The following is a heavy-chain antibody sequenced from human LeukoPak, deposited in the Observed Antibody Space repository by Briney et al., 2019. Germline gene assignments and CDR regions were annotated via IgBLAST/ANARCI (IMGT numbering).Heavy chain of an antibody. V-gene: IGHV1-69*13. D-gene: IGHD2-15*01. CDR3: ARGSALLALSFDY. CDR1: GGTFSSYA. CDR2: IIPILGTA. Sequence: WASVKVSCKASGGTFSSYAISWVRQAPGQGLEWMGGIIPILGTANYAQKFQGRVTITADESTSTAYMELSSLRSEDTAVYYCARGSALLALSFDYWGQGTLVTVSS. J-gene: IGHJ4*02.